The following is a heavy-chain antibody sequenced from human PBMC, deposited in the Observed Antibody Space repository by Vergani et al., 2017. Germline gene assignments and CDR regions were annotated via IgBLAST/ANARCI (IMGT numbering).Heavy chain of an antibody. CDR3: ARGLRFRDDSSGYYYPPYYYYMDV. D-gene: IGHD3-22*01. CDR2: INHSGST. J-gene: IGHJ6*03. V-gene: IGHV4-34*01. Sequence: QVQLQQWGAGLLKPSETLSLTCAVYGGSFSGYYWSWIRQPPGKGLEWIGEINHSGSTNYNPSLKSRVTISVDTSKNQCSLKLSSVTAADTAVYYCARGLRFRDDSSGYYYPPYYYYMDVWGKGTTVTVSS. CDR1: GGSFSGYY.